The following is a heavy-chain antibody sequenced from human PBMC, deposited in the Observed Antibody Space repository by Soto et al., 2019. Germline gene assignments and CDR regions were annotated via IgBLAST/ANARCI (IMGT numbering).Heavy chain of an antibody. Sequence: SETLSLTCALYGGSFSGYYWSWIRQPPGKGLEWIGEINHSGSTNYNPSLKSRVTISVDTSKNQFSLKLSSVTAADTAVYYCARGPGCSGGSCYNGLFDPWGQGTLVTVSS. J-gene: IGHJ5*02. CDR2: INHSGST. D-gene: IGHD2-15*01. V-gene: IGHV4-34*01. CDR3: ARGPGCSGGSCYNGLFDP. CDR1: GGSFSGYY.